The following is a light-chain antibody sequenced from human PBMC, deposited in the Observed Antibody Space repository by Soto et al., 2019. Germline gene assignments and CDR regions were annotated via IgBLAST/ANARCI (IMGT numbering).Light chain of an antibody. V-gene: IGKV3-11*01. CDR3: QQRYNWPLT. J-gene: IGKJ4*01. CDR1: QSVTTS. CDR2: DTS. Sequence: EILFTQSPATLSLSPGERATLSCRASQSVTTSLAWYQQTHGQAPRLLIFDTSNRDAGVPARFSGSGSGTDFTLTISRLEPEDFEVYYCQQRYNWPLTFGGGTKVDIK.